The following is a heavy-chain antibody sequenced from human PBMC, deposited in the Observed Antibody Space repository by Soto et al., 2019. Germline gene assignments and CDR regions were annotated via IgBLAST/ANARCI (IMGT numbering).Heavy chain of an antibody. CDR2: IYYSGST. CDR1: GGSVSSGSHY. J-gene: IGHJ4*02. V-gene: IGHV4-61*03. Sequence: QVQLQESGPRLVKPSETLSLICTVSGGSVSSGSHYWSWIRQPPGKRLEYIGYIYYSGSTNYNASLKSRVTISVATSNNHFSLKLSSVTAADTAVYYCARDTIFGLRDYWGQGTLVTVSS. D-gene: IGHD3-3*01. CDR3: ARDTIFGLRDY.